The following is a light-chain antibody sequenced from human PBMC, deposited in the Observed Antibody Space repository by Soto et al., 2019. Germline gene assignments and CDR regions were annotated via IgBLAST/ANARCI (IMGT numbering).Light chain of an antibody. V-gene: IGKV1-5*01. CDR2: DAS. J-gene: IGKJ3*01. CDR3: QQYNSCLVT. Sequence: DIQMTQSPSTLSASVGDRVTITCRASQSISSWVAWYQQRPGKAPKLLIYDASTLDGGVPSRFSGSGSGTEFTLTISSLQPDDFATYYCQQYNSCLVTFGPGTKVDIK. CDR1: QSISSW.